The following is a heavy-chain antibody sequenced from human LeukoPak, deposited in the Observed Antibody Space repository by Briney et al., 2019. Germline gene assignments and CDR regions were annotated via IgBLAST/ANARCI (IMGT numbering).Heavy chain of an antibody. CDR2: IYPGGSDT. D-gene: IGHD5-18*01. V-gene: IGHV5-51*01. CDR1: GYSFSSYW. Sequence: GESLKISCKGSGYSFSSYWIGWVRPMPGKGLEWMGIIYPGGSDTRYSPSFQGQVTISVDKSISTAYLQWSSLKASDTAMYSCARLQYSYGWNYFDYWGQGTLVTVSS. CDR3: ARLQYSYGWNYFDY. J-gene: IGHJ4*02.